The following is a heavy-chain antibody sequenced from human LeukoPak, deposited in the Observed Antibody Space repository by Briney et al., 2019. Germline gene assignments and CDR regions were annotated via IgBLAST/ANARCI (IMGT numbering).Heavy chain of an antibody. Sequence: GGSLRLSCAASGFTFSSYGMHWVRQAPGKGLEWVAVISYDGSNKYYADSVKGRFTISRDNSKNTLYLQMNSLRAEDTAVYYCAKDMFVGATSPKLDYWGQGTLVTVSS. CDR3: AKDMFVGATSPKLDY. CDR2: ISYDGSNK. J-gene: IGHJ4*02. CDR1: GFTFSSYG. D-gene: IGHD1-26*01. V-gene: IGHV3-30*18.